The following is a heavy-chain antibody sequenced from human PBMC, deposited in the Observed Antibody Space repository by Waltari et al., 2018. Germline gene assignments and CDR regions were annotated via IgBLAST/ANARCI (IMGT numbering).Heavy chain of an antibody. CDR3: AIGGAAAGNGYYYFYGMDV. J-gene: IGHJ6*02. CDR2: IIPIFGTA. D-gene: IGHD6-13*01. CDR1: GGTFSSYA. Sequence: QVQLVQSGAEVKKPGSSVKVSCKASGGTFSSYAVSWVRQAPGQGLEWMGVIIPIFGTANIAQKFQGRVTITGDESTSTAYMELSSLRSEDTAVYYCAIGGAAAGNGYYYFYGMDVWGQGTTVTVSS. V-gene: IGHV1-69*01.